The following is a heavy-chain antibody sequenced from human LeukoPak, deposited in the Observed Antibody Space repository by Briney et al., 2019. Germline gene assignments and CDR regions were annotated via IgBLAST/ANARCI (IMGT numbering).Heavy chain of an antibody. V-gene: IGHV3-30*04. D-gene: IGHD1-1*01. CDR2: ISYDGSNR. J-gene: IGHJ4*02. CDR3: AKVGDNWDFDY. Sequence: GGSLRLSCAASGFTFNNYAMHWVRQAPGKGLEWVAVISYDGSNRYYADSVKGRFSISRDNSKNMLYLQMNSLRAEDTAVYYCAKVGDNWDFDYWGQGTLVTVSS. CDR1: GFTFNNYA.